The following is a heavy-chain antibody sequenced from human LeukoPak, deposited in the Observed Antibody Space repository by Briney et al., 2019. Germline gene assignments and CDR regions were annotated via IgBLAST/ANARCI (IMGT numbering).Heavy chain of an antibody. CDR2: ISYDGSNK. Sequence: QPGGSLRLSCAASGFTFSSYAMHWVRRAPGKGLEWVAVISYDGSNKYYADSVKGRFTISRDNSKNTLYLQMNSLRAEDTAVYYCASQYYYDSSGYREDDYWGQGTLVTVSS. CDR1: GFTFSSYA. J-gene: IGHJ4*02. D-gene: IGHD3-22*01. V-gene: IGHV3-30-3*01. CDR3: ASQYYYDSSGYREDDY.